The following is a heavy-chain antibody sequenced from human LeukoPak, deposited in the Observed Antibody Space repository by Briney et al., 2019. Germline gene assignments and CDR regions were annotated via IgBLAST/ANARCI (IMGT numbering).Heavy chain of an antibody. CDR3: ARVGSSGGSCYSMAWFDP. CDR1: GYTFTGYY. D-gene: IGHD2-15*01. V-gene: IGHV1-2*02. CDR2: INPNSGGT. Sequence: ASVKVSCKASGYTFTGYYMHWVRQAPGQGLEWMGWINPNSGGTNYAQKFQGRVTMTRDTSISTAYMELSRLRSDDTAVYYCARVGSSGGSCYSMAWFDPWGQGTLVTVSS. J-gene: IGHJ5*02.